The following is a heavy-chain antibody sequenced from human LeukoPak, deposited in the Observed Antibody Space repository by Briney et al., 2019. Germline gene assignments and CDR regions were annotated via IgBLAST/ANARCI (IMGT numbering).Heavy chain of an antibody. J-gene: IGHJ5*01. D-gene: IGHD3-10*01. CDR1: DFAFTNHA. CDR3: AKRDSHGSHPYYLDS. Sequence: GGSLRLSCVGSDFAFTNHAMTWVRQAPGKGLEWVSSIGGADGSTFYADSVRGRFSISRDNSKDTLWLQMNNLRVEDTATYYCAKRDSHGSHPYYLDSWGQGALVTVSS. CDR2: IGGADGST. V-gene: IGHV3-23*01.